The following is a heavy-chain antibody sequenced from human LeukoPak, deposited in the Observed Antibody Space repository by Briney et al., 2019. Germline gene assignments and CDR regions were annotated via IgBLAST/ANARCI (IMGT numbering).Heavy chain of an antibody. CDR1: GGSISSGGYS. J-gene: IGHJ3*02. Sequence: PSETLSLTCAVSGGSISSGGYSWSWIRQPPGKGLEWIGYIYHSGSTYYNPSLKSRVTISVDRSKNQFSLKLSSVTAADTAVYYCARGASEGAFDIWGQGTMVTVSS. CDR2: IYHSGST. V-gene: IGHV4-30-2*01. CDR3: ARGASEGAFDI. D-gene: IGHD3-16*01.